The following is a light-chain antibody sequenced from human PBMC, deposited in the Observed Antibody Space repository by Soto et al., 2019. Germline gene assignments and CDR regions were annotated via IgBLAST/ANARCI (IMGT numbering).Light chain of an antibody. Sequence: DIQVAHSPSSLSASVGDRVTMTCRASQSISNYLNWYQQKPGKAPKLLIYAASSLQPGVPSRFSGSGSGTDFTLNINSLQHEDFATYYCQQSYATPRTFGQGTKVDIK. CDR3: QQSYATPRT. CDR2: AAS. CDR1: QSISNY. J-gene: IGKJ1*01. V-gene: IGKV1-39*01.